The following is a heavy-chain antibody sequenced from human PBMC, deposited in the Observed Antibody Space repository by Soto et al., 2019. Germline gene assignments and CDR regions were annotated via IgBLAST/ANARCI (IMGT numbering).Heavy chain of an antibody. CDR3: AKDDQQWLVQYSGFDI. CDR1: GFTFTSYA. J-gene: IGHJ3*02. V-gene: IGHV3-23*01. D-gene: IGHD6-19*01. Sequence: GGSLRLSCAASGFTFTSYAMSWVRQAPGKGLEWVSAISGSGGSTYYADSVKGRFTISRDNSKNTLYLQMNSLRAEDTAVYYCAKDDQQWLVQYSGFDIWGQGTMVTVSS. CDR2: ISGSGGST.